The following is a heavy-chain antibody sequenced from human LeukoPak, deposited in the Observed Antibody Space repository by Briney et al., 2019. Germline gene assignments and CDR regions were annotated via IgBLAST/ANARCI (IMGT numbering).Heavy chain of an antibody. J-gene: IGHJ4*02. Sequence: PGGSLRLSCAASEFTFSSYWMSWVRQAPGKGLQWVANIKEDGTERYYVDSVKGRLTVARDNAKNSLYLRMNSLRAEDTAVYYCAKEGCSGGSCPYYFDYWGQGTLVIVSS. CDR2: IKEDGTER. CDR3: AKEGCSGGSCPYYFDY. CDR1: EFTFSSYW. V-gene: IGHV3-7*03. D-gene: IGHD2-15*01.